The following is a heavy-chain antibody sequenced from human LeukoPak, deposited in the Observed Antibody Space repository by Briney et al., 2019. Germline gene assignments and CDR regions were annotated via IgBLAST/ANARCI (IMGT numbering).Heavy chain of an antibody. CDR1: GGSISSYY. J-gene: IGHJ1*01. D-gene: IGHD5-12*01. V-gene: IGHV4-59*01. CDR3: ASRGSGYRYFQH. CDR2: IYYSGST. Sequence: SETLSLTCTVSGGSISSYYWSWIRQPPGKGLEWIGYIYYSGSTNYNPSLTSRVTISVDTSKNQFSLKLSSVTAADPAVYYCASRGSGYRYFQHWGQGTLVTVSS.